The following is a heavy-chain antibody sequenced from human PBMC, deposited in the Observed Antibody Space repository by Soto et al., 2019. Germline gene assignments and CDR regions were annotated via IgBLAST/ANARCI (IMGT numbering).Heavy chain of an antibody. Sequence: SETLSLTCTVSGGSISSSSYYWGWIRQPPGKGLEWIGSIYYSGSTYYNPSLKSRVTISVDTSKNQFSLKLSSVTAADTAVYYCARLGGYSYVDWYFDYWGQGTLVTVSS. J-gene: IGHJ4*02. CDR3: ARLGGYSYVDWYFDY. CDR2: IYYSGST. V-gene: IGHV4-39*01. D-gene: IGHD5-18*01. CDR1: GGSISSSSYY.